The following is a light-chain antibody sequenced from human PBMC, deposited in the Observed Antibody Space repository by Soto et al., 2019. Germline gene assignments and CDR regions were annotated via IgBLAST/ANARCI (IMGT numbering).Light chain of an antibody. CDR1: SSDIGAYKY. CDR3: TSYTPTTRV. V-gene: IGLV2-14*01. Sequence: QSVLTQPASVSGSPGQSITISCTGTSSDIGAYKYVSWYQQHPGKAPKLMIYEVSNRPSGVSYRFSGSKSGNTASLTISGLQAEDEADYHCTSYTPTTRVFGGGTKLTVL. J-gene: IGLJ3*02. CDR2: EVS.